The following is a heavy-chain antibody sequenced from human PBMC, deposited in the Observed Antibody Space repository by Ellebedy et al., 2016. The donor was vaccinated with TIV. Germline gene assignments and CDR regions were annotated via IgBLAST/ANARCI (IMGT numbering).Heavy chain of an antibody. D-gene: IGHD3-10*01. CDR2: ISGRGIMT. V-gene: IGHV3-23*01. Sequence: GESLKISCEASGFTFKTYSMAWVRQAPGKGLEWVSSISGRGIMTYYEDSVKGRFTISRDNSNNSLYLQMNNLRAEDTAIYYYAKDPYYGSGYFDLWGRGSLVTVSS. CDR1: GFTFKTYS. J-gene: IGHJ2*01. CDR3: AKDPYYGSGYFDL.